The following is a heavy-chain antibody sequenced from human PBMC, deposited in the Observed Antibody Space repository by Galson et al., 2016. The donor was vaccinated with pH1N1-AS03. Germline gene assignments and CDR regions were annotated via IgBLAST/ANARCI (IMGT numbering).Heavy chain of an antibody. Sequence: SLRLSCAASGFTIGSFAMSWVRQAPGKGLEWVSAISGSGNNTYYGDSVKGRLAISRDNSKNMLYLQMNSLRAEDTAVYYCAKDKGLGGGSCYQYWGQGTLVTVSP. D-gene: IGHD2-15*01. CDR3: AKDKGLGGGSCYQY. CDR2: ISGSGNNT. J-gene: IGHJ4*02. V-gene: IGHV3-23*01. CDR1: GFTIGSFA.